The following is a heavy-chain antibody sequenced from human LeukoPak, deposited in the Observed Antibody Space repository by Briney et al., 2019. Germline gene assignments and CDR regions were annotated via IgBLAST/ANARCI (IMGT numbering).Heavy chain of an antibody. CDR1: GLTVNTNY. J-gene: IGHJ5*02. V-gene: IGHV3-53*01. D-gene: IGHD3-10*01. CDR2: IYSGGAT. CDR3: ARLEVRGVIGP. Sequence: GGSLRLSCAASGLTVNTNYMNWVRQAPGKGLEWLSIIYSGGATCYADSVKGRFTISRDNSKNTLHLQMNDLRADDTAVYYCARLEVRGVIGPWGQGSLVTVSS.